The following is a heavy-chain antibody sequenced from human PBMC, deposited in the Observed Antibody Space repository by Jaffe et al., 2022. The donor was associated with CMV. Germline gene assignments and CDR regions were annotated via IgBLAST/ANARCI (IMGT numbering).Heavy chain of an antibody. CDR3: ARILGGSGWFDY. CDR2: IDWDDDK. D-gene: IGHD3-10*01. V-gene: IGHV2-70*15. CDR1: GFSLSTSGMC. Sequence: QVTLRESGPALVKPTQTLTLTCTFSGFSLSTSGMCVSWIRQPPGKALEWLARIDWDDDKYYSTSLKTRLTISKDTSKNQVVLTMTNMDPVDTATYYCARILGGSGWFDYWGQGTLVTVSS. J-gene: IGHJ4*02.